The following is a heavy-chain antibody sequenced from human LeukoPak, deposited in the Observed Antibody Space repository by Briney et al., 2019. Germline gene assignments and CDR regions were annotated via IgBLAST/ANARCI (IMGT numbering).Heavy chain of an antibody. CDR2: IDGSGDKT. J-gene: IGHJ4*02. Sequence: GGSLRLSCGASGFTFSNFAIRWVRQVPGKGLEWVSSIDGSGDKTHYPDSVRGRFTVSRDNSKNTLYLQMNSLRVEDTATYFCAKVQFNWGPIDYWGQGTPVIVSS. CDR3: AKVQFNWGPIDY. D-gene: IGHD7-27*01. CDR1: GFTFSNFA. V-gene: IGHV3-23*01.